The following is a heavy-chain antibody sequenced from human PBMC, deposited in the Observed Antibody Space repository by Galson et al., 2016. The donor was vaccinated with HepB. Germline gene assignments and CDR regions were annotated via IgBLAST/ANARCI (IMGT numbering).Heavy chain of an antibody. V-gene: IGHV3-9*01. D-gene: IGHD6-13*01. CDR2: ISWNRGRI. J-gene: IGHJ3*01. CDR3: AKDKSGAATDYDAFDV. CDR1: GFMFDDYA. Sequence: SLRLSCAASGFMFDDYAMHWVRQAPGKGLEWVSGISWNRGRIGYADSVKGRFTISRDSAKNSLYLQMNSLGAEDTALYYCAKDKSGAATDYDAFDVWGQGTMVTVSS.